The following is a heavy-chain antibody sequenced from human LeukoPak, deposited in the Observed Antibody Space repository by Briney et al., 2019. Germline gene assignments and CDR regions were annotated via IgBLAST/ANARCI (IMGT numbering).Heavy chain of an antibody. CDR3: ARSAYGDYGTFDY. CDR1: GYTFTSYD. J-gene: IGHJ4*02. D-gene: IGHD4-17*01. CDR2: MNPNSGNT. V-gene: IGHV1-8*01. Sequence: ASVKVSCKASGYTFTSYDINWVRQATGQGLEWMGWMNPNSGNTGYAQKFQGRVTITRDTSASTAYMELSSLRSEDMAVYYCARSAYGDYGTFDYWGQGTLVTVSS.